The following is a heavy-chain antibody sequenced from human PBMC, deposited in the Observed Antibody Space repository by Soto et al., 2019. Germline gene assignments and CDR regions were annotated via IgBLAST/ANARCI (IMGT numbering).Heavy chain of an antibody. D-gene: IGHD3-3*01. CDR2: ISAYNGNT. V-gene: IGHV1-18*01. CDR1: GYTFTSYG. CDR3: ARDQAPYYDFWSGYYFDAFDI. Sequence: ASVKGSCKASGYTFTSYGISWVRQAPGQGLEWMGWISAYNGNTNYAQKLQGRVTMTTDTSTSTAYMELRSLRSDDTAVYYCARDQAPYYDFWSGYYFDAFDIWGQGTMVTVSS. J-gene: IGHJ3*02.